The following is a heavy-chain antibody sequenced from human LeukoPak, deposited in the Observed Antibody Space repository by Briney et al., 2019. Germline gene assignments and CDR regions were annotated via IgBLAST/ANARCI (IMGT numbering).Heavy chain of an antibody. V-gene: IGHV3-21*01. Sequence: PGGSLSLSCAASGFTFSSYIINWVRQAPGEGLEWVSSISSSSRYIYYADSVKGRFTISRDNAKNSLYLQMNSLRAEDTAVYYCARSDGYCSSTSCDQYYYYMDVWGKGTTVTVSS. D-gene: IGHD2-2*01. CDR3: ARSDGYCSSTSCDQYYYYMDV. CDR2: ISSSSRYI. J-gene: IGHJ6*03. CDR1: GFTFSSYI.